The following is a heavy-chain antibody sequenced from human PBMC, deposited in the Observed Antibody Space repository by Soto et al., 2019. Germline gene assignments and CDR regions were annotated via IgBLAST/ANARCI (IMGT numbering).Heavy chain of an antibody. J-gene: IGHJ3*02. V-gene: IGHV3-23*01. CDR2: IGGAGSNI. CDR3: PKDLVSRNGVYHPFDI. D-gene: IGHD2-8*01. Sequence: SGGSLRLSCAASGFTFSEYAMTWVRQAPGKGLEWVSVIGGAGSNIYYADSVEGRFTVSRDDSKNTLYLRMDSLRVEDTAVYYCPKDLVSRNGVYHPFDIWGPGTMVTVSS. CDR1: GFTFSEYA.